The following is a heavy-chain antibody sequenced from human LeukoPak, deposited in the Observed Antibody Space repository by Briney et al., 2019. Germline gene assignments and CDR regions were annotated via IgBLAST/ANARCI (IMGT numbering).Heavy chain of an antibody. D-gene: IGHD2-15*01. CDR1: GGSISSGDYY. CDR2: IYYSGST. CDR3: ASRRVYCSGGSCYGRGAFDI. Sequence: PSQTLSLTCTVSGGSISSGDYYWSWIRQPPGKGLEWIGYIYYSGSTNYNPSLKSRVTISVDTSKNQFSLKLSSVTAADTAVYYCASRRVYCSGGSCYGRGAFDIWGQGTMVTVSS. J-gene: IGHJ3*02. V-gene: IGHV4-30-4*01.